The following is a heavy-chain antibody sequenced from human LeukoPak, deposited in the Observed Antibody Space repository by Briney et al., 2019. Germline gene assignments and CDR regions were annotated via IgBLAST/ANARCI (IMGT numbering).Heavy chain of an antibody. CDR2: IRSKASGGTT. Sequence: PGRSLRLSCTASGFTFGDYAMSWVRQAPGKGLEWVGFIRSKASGGTTEYTASVKGRFTISRDDSKSIAYLQMNSPITEDTAIYYCTRGYSIDYWGQGTQVTVSS. J-gene: IGHJ4*02. D-gene: IGHD4-11*01. CDR1: GFTFGDYA. CDR3: TRGYSIDY. V-gene: IGHV3-49*04.